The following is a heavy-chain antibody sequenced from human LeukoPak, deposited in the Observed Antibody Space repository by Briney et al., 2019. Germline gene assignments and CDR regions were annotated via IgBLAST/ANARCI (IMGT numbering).Heavy chain of an antibody. J-gene: IGHJ3*02. V-gene: IGHV4-34*01. CDR1: GGSFSGYY. Sequence: ETLPLTCAVYGGSFSGYYWSWIRQPPGKGLEWIGEINHSGSTNYNPSLKSRVTISVDTSKNQFSLKLSSVTAADTAVYYCARGLSIGYSSSWYAPAPFDAFDIWGQGTMVTVSS. D-gene: IGHD6-13*01. CDR3: ARGLSIGYSSSWYAPAPFDAFDI. CDR2: INHSGST.